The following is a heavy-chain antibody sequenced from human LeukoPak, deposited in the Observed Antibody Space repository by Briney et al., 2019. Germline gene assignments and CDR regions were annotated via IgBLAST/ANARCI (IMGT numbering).Heavy chain of an antibody. J-gene: IGHJ4*02. CDR2: ISAYNGNT. CDR3: ASGSYSMIYFDY. CDR1: GYTFTSYG. Sequence: ASVKVSCKASGYTFTSYGISWVRQAPGQGLEWMGWISAYNGNTNYAQKLQGRVTMTTDTSTSTAYMELSSLRSEDTAVYYCASGSYSMIYFDYWGQGTLVTVSS. V-gene: IGHV1-18*01. D-gene: IGHD1-26*01.